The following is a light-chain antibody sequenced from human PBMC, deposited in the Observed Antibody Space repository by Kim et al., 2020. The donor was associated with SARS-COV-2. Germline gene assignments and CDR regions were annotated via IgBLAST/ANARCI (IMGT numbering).Light chain of an antibody. Sequence: ALGKTVRITCQGDSRRGYYASWYQQKPGQAPVLVIYGKNNRPSGIPDRFSGSSSGNTASLTITGAQAEDEADYYCNSRDSSGPVVFGGGTQLTVL. CDR1: SRRGYY. CDR3: NSRDSSGPVV. J-gene: IGLJ2*01. CDR2: GKN. V-gene: IGLV3-19*01.